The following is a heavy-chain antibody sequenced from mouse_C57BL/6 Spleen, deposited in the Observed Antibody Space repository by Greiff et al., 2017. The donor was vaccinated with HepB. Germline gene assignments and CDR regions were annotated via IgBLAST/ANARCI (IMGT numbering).Heavy chain of an antibody. CDR2: IHPNSGST. V-gene: IGHV1-64*01. CDR1: GYTFTSYW. Sequence: VKLQQPGAELVKPGASVKLSCKASGYTFTSYWMHWVKQRPGQGLEWIGMIHPNSGSTNYNEKFKSKATLTVDKSSSTAYMQLSSLTSEDSAVYYCARWLLYYAMDYWGQGTSVTVSS. J-gene: IGHJ4*01. CDR3: ARWLLYYAMDY. D-gene: IGHD2-3*01.